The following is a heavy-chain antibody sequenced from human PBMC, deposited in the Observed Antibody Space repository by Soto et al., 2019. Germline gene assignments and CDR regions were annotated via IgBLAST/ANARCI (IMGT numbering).Heavy chain of an antibody. V-gene: IGHV1-24*01. D-gene: IGHD1-1*01. CDR2: FDPEDGET. Sequence: QVRLVQSGAEVKKPGTSVKVSCKVSGYTLTELSMHWERQAPGQGLEWMGGFDPEDGETIYAQKFQGRVTMTEDTSTDTAYMELSSLRFEDTAVYYCLLERPPSGKHLSYFDYWGQGTLVTVSS. J-gene: IGHJ4*02. CDR1: GYTLTELS. CDR3: LLERPPSGKHLSYFDY.